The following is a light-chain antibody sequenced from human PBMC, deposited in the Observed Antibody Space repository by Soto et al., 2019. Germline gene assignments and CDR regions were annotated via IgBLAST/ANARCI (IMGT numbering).Light chain of an antibody. V-gene: IGKV1-39*01. CDR2: AAS. CDR3: QQSYSTPRSS. J-gene: IGKJ3*01. CDR1: QSISSY. Sequence: DIQMTQSPSSLSASVGDRVTITCRASQSISSYLNWYQQKPGKAPKLLIYAASSLQSGVPSRFSGSGSGTDFTLTFSSLQPEDFATYYCQQSYSTPRSSFGPGTKVDIK.